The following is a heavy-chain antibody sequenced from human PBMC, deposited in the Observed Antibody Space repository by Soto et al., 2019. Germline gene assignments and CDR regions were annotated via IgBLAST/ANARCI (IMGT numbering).Heavy chain of an antibody. V-gene: IGHV3-48*02. CDR1: GFTFSSYS. D-gene: IGHD1-26*01. Sequence: EVQLVESGGGLVQPGGSLRLSCAASGFTFSSYSMNWVRQAPGKGLEWVSYISSSSSTIYYADSVKGRFTISRDNAKNSLYLQMNSLRDEDTAVYYCAKPGGVGASQRGVFDYWGQGTLVTVSS. J-gene: IGHJ4*02. CDR2: ISSSSSTI. CDR3: AKPGGVGASQRGVFDY.